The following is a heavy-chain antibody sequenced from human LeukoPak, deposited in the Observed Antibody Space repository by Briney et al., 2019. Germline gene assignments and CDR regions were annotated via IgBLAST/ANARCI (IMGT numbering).Heavy chain of an antibody. J-gene: IGHJ5*02. Sequence: ASVKVSCTVSGYTLTELSMHWVRQAPGKGLEWMGGFDPEDGETIYAQKFQGRVTMTEDTSTDTAYMELSSLRSEDTAVYYCARDRDGGNWFDPWGQGTLVTVSS. D-gene: IGHD4-23*01. CDR1: GYTLTELS. V-gene: IGHV1-24*01. CDR3: ARDRDGGNWFDP. CDR2: FDPEDGET.